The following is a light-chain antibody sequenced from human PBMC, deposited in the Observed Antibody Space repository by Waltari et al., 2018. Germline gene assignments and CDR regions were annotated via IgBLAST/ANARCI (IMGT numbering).Light chain of an antibody. V-gene: IGKV3-11*01. J-gene: IGKJ4*01. CDR1: QSIDNF. Sequence: EIVLTQSPATLSLSPGERATLYCRASQSIDNFLAWYQQKPGQAPRLLIYDSSNRATDIPASFSGSGSGTDFTLTISSLEPEDFAVYYCQQRSGWPPTFGGGTKVDI. CDR2: DSS. CDR3: QQRSGWPPT.